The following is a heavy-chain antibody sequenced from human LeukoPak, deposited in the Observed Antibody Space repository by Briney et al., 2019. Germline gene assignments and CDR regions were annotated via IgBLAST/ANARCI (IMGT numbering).Heavy chain of an antibody. D-gene: IGHD5-18*01. J-gene: IGHJ4*02. CDR2: IYYSGST. CDR1: GGSFSSYY. CDR3: ARGTDFTGYSYGYYFDY. V-gene: IGHV4-59*01. Sequence: PSETLSLTCAVYGGSFSSYYWSWIRQPPGKGLEWIGYIYYSGSTNYNPSLKSRVTISVDTSKNQFSLKLSSVTAADTAVYYCARGTDFTGYSYGYYFDYWGQGTLVTVSS.